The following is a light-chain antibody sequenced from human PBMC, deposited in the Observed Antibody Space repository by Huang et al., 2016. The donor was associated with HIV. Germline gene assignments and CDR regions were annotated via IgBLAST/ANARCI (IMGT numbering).Light chain of an antibody. Sequence: EIVMTQSPATLSVSPGERATLSCRASQSVSSNLAWYQKTPGQAPRLLIYGASTRASGIPARFSGSGSGTEFPLTISSLQSEDFAVYYCQQYNNWPGTFGPGTKVDIK. J-gene: IGKJ3*01. CDR2: GAS. CDR1: QSVSSN. CDR3: QQYNNWPGT. V-gene: IGKV3-15*01.